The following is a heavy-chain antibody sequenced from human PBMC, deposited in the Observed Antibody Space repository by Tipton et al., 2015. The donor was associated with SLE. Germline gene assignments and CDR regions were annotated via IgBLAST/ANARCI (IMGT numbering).Heavy chain of an antibody. V-gene: IGHV4-59*01. Sequence: TLSHTGTVSGGSISRYHWNWIRQPPGKGLDWIGYIFYSGSTNYNPSLSSRVTIPLDTSKNQFSLKLRSVTAADTAVYYCARAWSYSTGWYYDLWGRGTLVTVSS. J-gene: IGHJ2*01. D-gene: IGHD2-8*02. CDR2: IFYSGST. CDR1: GGSISRYH. CDR3: ARAWSYSTGWYYDL.